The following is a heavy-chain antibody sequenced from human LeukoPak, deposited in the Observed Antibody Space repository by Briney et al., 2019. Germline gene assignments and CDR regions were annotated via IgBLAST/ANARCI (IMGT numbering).Heavy chain of an antibody. CDR2: IYYSGST. V-gene: IGHV4-59*01. J-gene: IGHJ4*02. Sequence: PSETLSLTCTVSGGSISSYYWSWIRQPPGKGLEWIGYIYYSGSTNYNPSLKSRVTISVDTSKNQFSLKLSSVTAADTAVYYCARGSSWYVILDYWGRGTLVTVSS. CDR1: GGSISSYY. CDR3: ARGSSWYVILDY. D-gene: IGHD6-13*01.